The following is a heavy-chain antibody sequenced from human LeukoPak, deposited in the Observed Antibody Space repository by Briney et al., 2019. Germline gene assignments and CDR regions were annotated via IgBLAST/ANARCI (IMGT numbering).Heavy chain of an antibody. CDR1: GGSISSSSYY. CDR3: AGQPVPAAMKDAFDI. CDR2: IYYSGST. Sequence: SETLSLTCTVSGGSISSSSYYWGWIRQPPGKGLEWIGSIYYSGSTYYNPSLKSRVTISVDRSKNQFSLKLSSVTAADTAVYYCAGQPVPAAMKDAFDIWGQGTMVTVSS. D-gene: IGHD2-2*01. J-gene: IGHJ3*02. V-gene: IGHV4-39*07.